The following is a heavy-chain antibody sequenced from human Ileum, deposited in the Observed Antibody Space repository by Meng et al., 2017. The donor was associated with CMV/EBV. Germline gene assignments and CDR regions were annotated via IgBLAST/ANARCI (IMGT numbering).Heavy chain of an antibody. Sequence: VELLASGGGLVQPGGSLRLSCAASGFSFSNYVMSWVRQAPGKGLEWVSSITVSGDKTRYADSVKGRFTISRDNSENTLFLQMNSLRADDTAVYYCSSLGDYWGQGTLVTVSS. D-gene: IGHD3-16*01. CDR1: GFSFSNYV. V-gene: IGHV3-23*01. J-gene: IGHJ4*02. CDR2: ITVSGDKT. CDR3: SSLGDY.